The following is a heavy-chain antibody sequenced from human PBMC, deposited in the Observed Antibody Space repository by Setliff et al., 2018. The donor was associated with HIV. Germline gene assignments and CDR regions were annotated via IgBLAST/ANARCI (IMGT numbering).Heavy chain of an antibody. J-gene: IGHJ4*02. CDR2: INHTGNT. V-gene: IGHV4-34*01. Sequence: PSETLSLTCAVYGGSFSGYHWNWIRQFPGKGLEWIGEINHTGNTQYNPSLESRVTMSEETSKNQFSLKLKSVTAADTAIYFCARGKGGLVGPAEFDYWGPGTLVTVS. CDR1: GGSFSGYH. D-gene: IGHD1-26*01. CDR3: ARGKGGLVGPAEFDY.